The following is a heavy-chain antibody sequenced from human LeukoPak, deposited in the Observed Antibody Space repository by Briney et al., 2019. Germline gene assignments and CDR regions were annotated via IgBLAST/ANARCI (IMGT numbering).Heavy chain of an antibody. Sequence: ASVKVSCKGSGYTFTGYYMHWVRQAPGQGLEWMGWINPNRGGTNYVQKFQGRVTMTRDTSISTAYMELRRLRSDDTAVYYCARDRLRVGATWHYYYGMDVWGQGTTVTVSS. CDR3: ARDRLRVGATWHYYYGMDV. V-gene: IGHV1-2*02. CDR2: INPNRGGT. CDR1: GYTFTGYY. D-gene: IGHD1-26*01. J-gene: IGHJ6*02.